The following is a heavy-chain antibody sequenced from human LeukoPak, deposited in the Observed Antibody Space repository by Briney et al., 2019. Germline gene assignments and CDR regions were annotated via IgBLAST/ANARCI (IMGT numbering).Heavy chain of an antibody. J-gene: IGHJ5*02. V-gene: IGHV4-39*07. CDR3: ARTYSSSWFNWFDP. CDR2: IYYGGST. CDR1: GGSISSSDYY. Sequence: PSETLSLTCTVSGGSISSSDYYWGWIRQPPGKGLEWIGSIYYGGSTYYNPSLKSRVTISVDTSKNQFSLKLSSVTAADTAVYYCARTYSSSWFNWFDPWGQGTLVTVSS. D-gene: IGHD6-13*01.